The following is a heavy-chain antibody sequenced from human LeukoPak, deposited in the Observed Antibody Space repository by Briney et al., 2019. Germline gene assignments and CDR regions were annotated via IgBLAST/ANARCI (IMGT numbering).Heavy chain of an antibody. V-gene: IGHV3-30-3*01. D-gene: IGHD6-13*01. J-gene: IGHJ4*02. CDR2: ISYDGSNK. Sequence: PGGSLRLSCAASGFTFSSSAMHWVRQAPGKGLEWVAVISYDGSNKYYADSVKGRFTVSRDNSKNTLYLQMNSLRAEDTAVYYCARVSEYSSSWAIDYWGQGTLVTVSS. CDR3: ARVSEYSSSWAIDY. CDR1: GFTFSSSA.